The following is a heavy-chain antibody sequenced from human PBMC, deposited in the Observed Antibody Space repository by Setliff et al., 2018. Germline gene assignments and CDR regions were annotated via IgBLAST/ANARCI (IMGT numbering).Heavy chain of an antibody. CDR2: ISPHSGRT. CDR3: ARSSDSGYYHQRDAFDI. J-gene: IGHJ3*02. CDR1: GYTFKDSI. D-gene: IGHD3-22*01. V-gene: IGHV1-18*04. Sequence: ASVKVSCKATGYTFKDSIISWVRQAPGQGLEWMGWISPHSGRTYFAPKVQGRVTLTTDTSTDTAYMELSGLRSDDTAVYFCARSSDSGYYHQRDAFDIWGQGTRVTVSS.